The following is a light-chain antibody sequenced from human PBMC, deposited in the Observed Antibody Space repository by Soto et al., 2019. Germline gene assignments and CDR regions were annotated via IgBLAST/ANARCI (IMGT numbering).Light chain of an antibody. CDR2: AAS. V-gene: IGKV1-39*01. CDR1: QSISTY. J-gene: IGKJ3*01. Sequence: DIQMTQSPSSLSASVGDRVTITCRASQSISTYLNWYQQKPGKAPKLLIYAASSLQSGVPSRFSGSGSGTDFTLTISSLQPEDFATYYCQPSYSTPPIFTFGPGTKVYIK. CDR3: QPSYSTPPIFT.